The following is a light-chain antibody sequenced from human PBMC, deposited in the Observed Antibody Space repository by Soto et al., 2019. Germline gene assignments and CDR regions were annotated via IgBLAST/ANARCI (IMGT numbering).Light chain of an antibody. CDR2: GAS. J-gene: IGKJ4*01. CDR3: QQRSNWPLT. Sequence: EIVMTQSPATLSVSPGERATLSCSASQSVSSNLAWYQQKPGQAPRLLIYGASTRATGIPARFSGSGSGTEFTLTISSLEPEDFAVYYCQQRSNWPLTFGGGT. V-gene: IGKV3-15*01. CDR1: QSVSSN.